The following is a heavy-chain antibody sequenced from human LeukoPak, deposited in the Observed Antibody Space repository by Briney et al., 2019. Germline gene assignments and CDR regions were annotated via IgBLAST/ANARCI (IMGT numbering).Heavy chain of an antibody. CDR3: VSANTPFAYY. CDR2: ISYDGCNK. J-gene: IGHJ4*02. Sequence: GSLRLSCAASGFTFSSYDMHWVRQAPGKGLEWVAVISYDGCNKYYADSVQGRFAISRDNSKNTEYLQMNSLRVEDTAVYYCVSANTPFAYYWGQGALVTVS. CDR1: GFTFSSYD. V-gene: IGHV3-30*09. D-gene: IGHD3-16*01.